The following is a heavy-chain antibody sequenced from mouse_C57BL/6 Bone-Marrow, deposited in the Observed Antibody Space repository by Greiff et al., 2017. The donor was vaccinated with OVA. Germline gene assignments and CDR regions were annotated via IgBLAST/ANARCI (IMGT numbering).Heavy chain of an antibody. D-gene: IGHD1-1*01. Sequence: EVKLMESGGGLVQPGGSLKLSCAASGIDFSRYWMSWVRRAPGKGLEWIGEINPDSSTINYAPSLKDKFIISRDNAKNTLYLQMSKVRSEDTALYYCARDYYGSSGYYFDYWGKGTTLTVSS. CDR2: INPDSSTI. J-gene: IGHJ2*01. CDR1: GIDFSRYW. CDR3: ARDYYGSSGYYFDY. V-gene: IGHV4-1*01.